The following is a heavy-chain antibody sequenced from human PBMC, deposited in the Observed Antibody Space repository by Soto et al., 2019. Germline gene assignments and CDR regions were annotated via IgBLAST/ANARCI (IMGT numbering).Heavy chain of an antibody. V-gene: IGHV1-8*01. Sequence: GASVKVSCKASGYTFTSYDINWVRQAPGQGLEWMGWMNPNSGNTGYAQKFQGRVTLTRITSISTVYMELSSLRSEDTAVYYCARGVKYGDWSKDWFDPWGQGTLVTVSS. J-gene: IGHJ5*02. CDR2: MNPNSGNT. CDR3: ARGVKYGDWSKDWFDP. CDR1: GYTFTSYD. D-gene: IGHD4-17*01.